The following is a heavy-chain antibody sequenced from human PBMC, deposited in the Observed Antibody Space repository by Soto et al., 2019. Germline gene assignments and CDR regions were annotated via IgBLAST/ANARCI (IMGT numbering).Heavy chain of an antibody. V-gene: IGHV3-23*01. CDR1: GFTFKNFA. CDR3: ARVRGIVGAPGYFEY. CDR2: LSGNGGSV. J-gene: IGHJ1*01. Sequence: PGGSLRLSCVTSGFTFKNFAMTWVRQAPGKGLEWVSGLSGNGGSVYYSDSAKGRFTISRDNSDNTLYLQLGSLRTEDTAVYYCARVRGIVGAPGYFEYWGRGTLVIVSS. D-gene: IGHD1-26*01.